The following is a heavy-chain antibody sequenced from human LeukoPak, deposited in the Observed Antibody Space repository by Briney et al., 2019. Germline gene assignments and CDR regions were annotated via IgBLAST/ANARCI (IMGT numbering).Heavy chain of an antibody. CDR3: ARVTLHYDILTGYRY. CDR1: GYTFTSYA. V-gene: IGHV1-3*01. CDR2: INAGNGNT. D-gene: IGHD3-9*01. J-gene: IGHJ4*02. Sequence: ASVKVSCKAFGYTFTSYAMNWVRQAPGQRLEWMGWINAGNGNTKYSQKFQGRVTITRDTSASTAYMELSSLRSEDTAVYYCARVTLHYDILTGYRYWGQGTLVTVSS.